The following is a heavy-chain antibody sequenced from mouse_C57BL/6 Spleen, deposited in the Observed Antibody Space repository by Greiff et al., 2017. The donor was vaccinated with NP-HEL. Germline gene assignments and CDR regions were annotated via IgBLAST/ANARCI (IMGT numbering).Heavy chain of an antibody. D-gene: IGHD2-1*01. CDR2: IDPETGGT. CDR3: TGGNYLYFDV. V-gene: IGHV1-15*01. CDR1: GYTFTDYE. J-gene: IGHJ1*03. Sequence: QVQLKESGAELVRPGASVTLSCKASGYTFTDYEMHWVKQTPVHGLEWIGAIDPETGGTAYNQKFKGKAILTADKSSSTAYMELRSLTSEDSAVYYCTGGNYLYFDVWGTGTTVTVSS.